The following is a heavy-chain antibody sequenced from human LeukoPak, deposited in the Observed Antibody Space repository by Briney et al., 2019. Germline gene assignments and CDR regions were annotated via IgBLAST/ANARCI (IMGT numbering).Heavy chain of an antibody. CDR2: INHSGST. D-gene: IGHD3-10*01. V-gene: IGHV4-34*01. J-gene: IGHJ5*02. Sequence: SETLSLTCAVYGGSFSGYYWSWIRQPPGKGLEWIGEINHSGSTNYNPSHKSRVTISVDTSKNQFSLKLSSVTAADTAVYYCARLFNWFDPWGQGTLVTVSS. CDR1: GGSFSGYY. CDR3: ARLFNWFDP.